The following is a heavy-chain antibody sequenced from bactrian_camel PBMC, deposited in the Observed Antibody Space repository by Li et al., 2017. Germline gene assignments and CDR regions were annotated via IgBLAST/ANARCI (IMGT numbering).Heavy chain of an antibody. CDR2: ISNSGRTT. CDR1: GFTFSLYA. D-gene: IGHD6*01. J-gene: IGHJ4*01. V-gene: IGHV3S35*01. Sequence: QLVESGGGLVQPGGSLRLSCAASGFTFSLYAMIWVRQAPGKGLEWVSSISNSGRTTHYADSVSGRFTVSRDNAKNTTYLQMDSLRSDDTALYYCGRHSSWWSVPYWGQGTQVTVS. CDR3: GRHSSWWSVPY.